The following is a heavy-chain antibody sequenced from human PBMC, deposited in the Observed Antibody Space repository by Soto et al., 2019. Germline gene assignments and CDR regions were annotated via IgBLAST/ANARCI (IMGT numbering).Heavy chain of an antibody. J-gene: IGHJ6*03. CDR1: GGSISSSSYY. CDR3: ARQSSEEYDFWSGYYPAGYYYYYYMDV. Sequence: SETLSLTCTVSGGSISSSSYYWGWIRQPPGKGLEWIGSIYYSGSTYYNPSLKSRVTISVDTSKNQFSLKLSSVTAADTAVYYCARQSSEEYDFWSGYYPAGYYYYYYMDVWGKGTTVTVSS. D-gene: IGHD3-3*01. V-gene: IGHV4-39*01. CDR2: IYYSGST.